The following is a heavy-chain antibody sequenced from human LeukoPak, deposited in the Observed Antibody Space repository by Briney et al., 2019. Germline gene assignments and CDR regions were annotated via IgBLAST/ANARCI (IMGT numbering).Heavy chain of an antibody. CDR3: AKGRGIVVVTGPDY. CDR1: GFTFSSYA. Sequence: GGSLRLSCAASGFTFSSYAMNWVRQAPGKGLEWVSGISGSGGSTYYADSVKGRFTISRDNSKNTLYLQMNSLRAEDTGVYYCAKGRGIVVVTGPDYWGQGTLVTVSS. D-gene: IGHD2-21*02. V-gene: IGHV3-23*01. CDR2: ISGSGGST. J-gene: IGHJ4*02.